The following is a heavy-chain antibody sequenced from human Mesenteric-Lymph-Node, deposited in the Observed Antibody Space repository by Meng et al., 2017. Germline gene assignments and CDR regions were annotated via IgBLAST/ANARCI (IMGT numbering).Heavy chain of an antibody. CDR3: AKDMEPSTSWYEYFDS. D-gene: IGHD6-13*01. CDR2: VNDDGIRT. J-gene: IGHJ4*02. CDR1: GFIFSRYA. Sequence: GESLKISCAASGFIFSRYAMTWVRQAPGKGLEWVSTVNDDGIRTYYADSVKGRFTISRDNSKNMVYLQLISLRAEDTAVYYCAKDMEPSTSWYEYFDSWGQGILVTVSS. V-gene: IGHV3-23*01.